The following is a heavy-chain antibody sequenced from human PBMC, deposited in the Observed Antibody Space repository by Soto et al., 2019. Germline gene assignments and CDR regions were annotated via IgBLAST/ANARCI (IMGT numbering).Heavy chain of an antibody. Sequence: QVHLVQSGVEVKTPGASVKVSCQASGYTFFTYDISWVRQAPGQGLEWMGWISTYSGDTKYAQKFQGRVTMTTDTSTTTAYLELRSLRSDDTAVYYCARHHGTTTSENWFDTRGQGTLVTVSS. CDR3: ARHHGTTTSENWFDT. CDR2: ISTYSGDT. V-gene: IGHV1-18*01. D-gene: IGHD3-3*01. CDR1: GYTFFTYD. J-gene: IGHJ5*02.